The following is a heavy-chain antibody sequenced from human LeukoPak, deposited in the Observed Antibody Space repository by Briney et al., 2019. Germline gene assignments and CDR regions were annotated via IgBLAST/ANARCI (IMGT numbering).Heavy chain of an antibody. D-gene: IGHD2-15*01. V-gene: IGHV3-48*01. CDR2: ISSSSTTI. Sequence: PGGSLRLSCAASGFTFSSYAMQWVRQAPGKGLEFVSYISSSSTTIHYADSAKGRFTVSRDNAKNSLYLQMNSLKTEDTAVYYCTRVSLVAASVFFDYWGQGSLVTVSS. CDR1: GFTFSSYA. CDR3: TRVSLVAASVFFDY. J-gene: IGHJ4*02.